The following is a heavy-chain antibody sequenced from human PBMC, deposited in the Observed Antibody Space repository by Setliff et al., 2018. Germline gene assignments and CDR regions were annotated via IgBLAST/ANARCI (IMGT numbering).Heavy chain of an antibody. CDR1: GGSISSMSYY. D-gene: IGHD3-10*01. Sequence: SETLSLTCTVSGGSISSMSYYWGWIRQPPGKGLEWIGSIYAIRSTNYNPSLKSRVTISLDTSNNQFSLKLSSVTAADTAVYYCARGSTMIQGVRLYYHGLDVWGQGTTVTVSS. CDR3: ARGSTMIQGVRLYYHGLDV. J-gene: IGHJ6*02. V-gene: IGHV4-39*07. CDR2: IYAIRST.